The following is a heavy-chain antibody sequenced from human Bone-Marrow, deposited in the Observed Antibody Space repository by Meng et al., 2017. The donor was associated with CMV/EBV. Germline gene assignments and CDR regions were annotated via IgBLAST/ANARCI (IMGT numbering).Heavy chain of an antibody. Sequence: GESLKISCGVPGFNFRSYWMSWVRQAPGKGLEWVANIKQDGSEKYYVDSVKGRFTISRDNAKNSLYLQMNSLRAEDTAVYYCARDQVRAFDIWGQGTMVTVSS. CDR2: IKQDGSEK. D-gene: IGHD4/OR15-4a*01. CDR1: GFNFRSYW. V-gene: IGHV3-7*01. CDR3: ARDQVRAFDI. J-gene: IGHJ3*02.